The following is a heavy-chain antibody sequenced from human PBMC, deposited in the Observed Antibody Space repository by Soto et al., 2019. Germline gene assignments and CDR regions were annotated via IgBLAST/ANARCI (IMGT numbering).Heavy chain of an antibody. CDR3: AGYSSSFVAFEV. CDR2: GSQSGRI. D-gene: IGHD3-10*01. Sequence: QVQLQQWGAGLLKPSETLSLDCGVLGGSFTDYDWTWVRQSPGRGLEWIGEGSQSGRITYNPSLNSLFTTSRDTAKNQFSLRLTSVTAAATALYCGAGYSSSFVAFEVWGHGTEVTVSS. V-gene: IGHV4-34*01. CDR1: GGSFTDYD. J-gene: IGHJ3*01.